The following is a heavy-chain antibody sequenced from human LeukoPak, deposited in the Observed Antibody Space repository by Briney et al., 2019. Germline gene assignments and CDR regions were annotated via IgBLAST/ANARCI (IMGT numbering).Heavy chain of an antibody. CDR3: PKRRGLEVLYYYYMDV. V-gene: IGHV3-23*01. CDR1: GFTFSSYA. J-gene: IGHJ6*03. CDR2: ISGIGGST. D-gene: IGHD1-7*01. Sequence: GGSLTLSCLASGFTFSSYAMSWVRQAAGKGLEWVSAISGIGGSTYYGDSVRGRFTISRHNSKNPLYLLMNSLRADDTAVYYCPKRRGLEVLYYYYMDVWGKGTTVTVSS.